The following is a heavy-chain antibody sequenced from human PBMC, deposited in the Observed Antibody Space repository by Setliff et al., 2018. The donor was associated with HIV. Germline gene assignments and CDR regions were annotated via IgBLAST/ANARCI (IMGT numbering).Heavy chain of an antibody. CDR3: VKRGGYADTPGDPWSIGC. J-gene: IGHJ4*02. CDR1: GFTFRSYA. D-gene: IGHD4-17*01. V-gene: IGHV3-23*01. CDR2: ISDSGGST. Sequence: GGSLRLSCAASGFTFRSYALSWVRQAPGKGLEWVSTISDSGGSTYYADSVKGRFTISRDNSKNTLYLQMKTLRAEDTAVYYCVKRGGYADTPGDPWSIGCWGQGTLVTVSS.